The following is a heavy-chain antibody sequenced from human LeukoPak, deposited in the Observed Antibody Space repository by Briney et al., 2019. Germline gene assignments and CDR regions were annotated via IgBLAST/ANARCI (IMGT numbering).Heavy chain of an antibody. CDR2: INPSGGST. D-gene: IGHD2-15*01. CDR3: ASPEVGY. V-gene: IGHV1-46*03. CDR1: GYTFTNSY. Sequence: ASVKVSCKASGYTFTNSYIHWVRQAPGQGLEWMGIINPSGGSTNYAQKFQGRVTMTRDTSTSTVYMELYGLRSEDTAVYYCASPEVGYWGQGTLVTVSS. J-gene: IGHJ4*02.